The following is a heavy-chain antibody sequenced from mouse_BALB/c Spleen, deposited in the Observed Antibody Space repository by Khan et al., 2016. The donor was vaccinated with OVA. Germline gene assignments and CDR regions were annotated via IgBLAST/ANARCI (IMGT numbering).Heavy chain of an antibody. J-gene: IGHJ3*01. D-gene: IGHD4-1*01. Sequence: EVELVESGGDLVKPGGSLKLSCAASGFSFSSYSMSWVRQTPDKRLEWVATISSGGDYTYYPDIVKGRFTISRDNAKNTSYLQMSSLKSDDGAMYYCASHITGSFAYWGQGTLVTVSA. CDR3: ASHITGSFAY. CDR2: ISSGGDYT. V-gene: IGHV5-6*01. CDR1: GFSFSSYS.